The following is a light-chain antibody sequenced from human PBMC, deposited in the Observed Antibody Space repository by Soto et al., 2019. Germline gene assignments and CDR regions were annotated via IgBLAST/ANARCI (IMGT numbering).Light chain of an antibody. V-gene: IGKV3-15*01. CDR1: QSGSNN. Sequence: EIVMTQSPATLSVSPGERATLSCRASQSGSNNLAWYQQKPGQAHRLLIYGASTRATGIPVRFSGSGSGTAFTLTISSLQSEDFAVYYCQSYSNWPPWTFGQGTKVEIK. CDR2: GAS. J-gene: IGKJ1*01. CDR3: QSYSNWPPWT.